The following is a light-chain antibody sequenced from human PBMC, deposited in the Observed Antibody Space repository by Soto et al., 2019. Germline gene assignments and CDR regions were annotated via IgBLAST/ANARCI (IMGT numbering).Light chain of an antibody. CDR3: QQYDNVPLT. J-gene: IGKJ4*01. V-gene: IGKV1-33*01. CDR2: DAS. Sequence: DIQMTQSPSTLSATAGDRVTITCRASQSISSWLAWYQHKPGKAPKLLIYDASNLETGVPSRFSGSGSGTDFTFTISSLQPEDIATYYCQQYDNVPLTFGGGTKVDIK. CDR1: QSISSW.